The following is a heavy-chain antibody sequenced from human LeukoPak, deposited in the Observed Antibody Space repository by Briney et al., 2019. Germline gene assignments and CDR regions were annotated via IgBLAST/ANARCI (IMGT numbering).Heavy chain of an antibody. Sequence: GSSVKVSCKASGGTFSSYAISWVRQAPGQGLEWMGGIIPIFGTANYAQKFQGRVTITTDESTSTAYMELSSLRSEDTAVYYCASHTTDVNWFDPWGQGTLVTVSS. CDR2: IIPIFGTA. J-gene: IGHJ5*02. CDR1: GGTFSSYA. CDR3: ASHTTDVNWFDP. D-gene: IGHD4-17*01. V-gene: IGHV1-69*05.